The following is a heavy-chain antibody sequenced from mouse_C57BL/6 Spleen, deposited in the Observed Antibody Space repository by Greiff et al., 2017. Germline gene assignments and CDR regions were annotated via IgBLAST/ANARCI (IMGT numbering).Heavy chain of an antibody. CDR2: ISSGGDYI. J-gene: IGHJ2*01. D-gene: IGHD2-1*01. V-gene: IGHV5-9-1*02. CDR1: GFTFSSYA. CDR3: TRAGNYAALYFDY. Sequence: EVKLVESGEGLVKPGGSLKLSCAASGFTFSSYAMSWVRQTPEKRLEWVAYISSGGDYIYYADTVKGRFTISRDNARNTLYLQMSSLKSEDTAMYYCTRAGNYAALYFDYWGQGTTLTVSS.